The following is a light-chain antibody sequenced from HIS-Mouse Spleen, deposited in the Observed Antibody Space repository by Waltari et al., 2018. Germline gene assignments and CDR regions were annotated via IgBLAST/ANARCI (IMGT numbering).Light chain of an antibody. CDR3: AAWDDSLNGVV. CDR2: SNN. CDR1: SSNLGPNT. V-gene: IGLV1-44*01. Sequence: QSVLTQPPSASGTPGQRVTISCSGSSSNLGPNTVNWYQQLPGTAPKLPIYSNNQRPSGVPDRFSGSKSGTSASLAISGLQSEDEADYYCAAWDDSLNGVVFGGGTKLTVL. J-gene: IGLJ2*01.